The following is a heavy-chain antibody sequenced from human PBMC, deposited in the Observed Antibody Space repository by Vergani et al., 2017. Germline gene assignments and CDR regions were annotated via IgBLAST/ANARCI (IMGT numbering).Heavy chain of an antibody. CDR3: ARVNTETNGHLYYYYYMDV. D-gene: IGHD4-11*01. J-gene: IGHJ6*03. Sequence: QVQLQQWGGGLLKPSETLSLTCVVNGGSFTSYHWTWLRQSPGEGLEWVGDIDHTGRPDYNPSLKSRLTMSVDKSRNQFSLTISSMTDTDTAIYFCARVNTETNGHLYYYYYMDVWVQGTEVTVS. CDR2: IDHTGRP. V-gene: IGHV4-34*01. CDR1: GGSFTSYH.